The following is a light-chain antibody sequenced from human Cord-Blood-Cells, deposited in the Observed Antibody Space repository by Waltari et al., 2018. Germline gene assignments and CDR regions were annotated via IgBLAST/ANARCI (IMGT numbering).Light chain of an antibody. CDR1: QSVLYSSNNKND. CDR2: WAS. CDR3: QKYYSTPT. Sequence: DIVMTQSPDSLAVSLGERATINCKSSQSVLYSSNNKNDLAWYQQKPGQPPKLLIYWASTRESGVPDRFSGSGSGTDFTLTISSVQAEDVAVYYCQKYYSTPTFGQGTRLEIK. V-gene: IGKV4-1*01. J-gene: IGKJ5*01.